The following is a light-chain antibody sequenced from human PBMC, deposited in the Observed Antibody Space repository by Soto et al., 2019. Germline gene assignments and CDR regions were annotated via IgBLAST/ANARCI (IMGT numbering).Light chain of an antibody. J-gene: IGKJ1*01. CDR2: GAS. Sequence: EIVMTQSPATLSVSPGERATLSCRASQSVSSNLAWYQQKPGQAPRLLIYGASTRATGIPARFSDSGSGTEFTLTISSLQSEDFAVYYCQQYNNWLRTWTFGQGTKVEIK. CDR3: QQYNNWLRTWT. V-gene: IGKV3-15*01. CDR1: QSVSSN.